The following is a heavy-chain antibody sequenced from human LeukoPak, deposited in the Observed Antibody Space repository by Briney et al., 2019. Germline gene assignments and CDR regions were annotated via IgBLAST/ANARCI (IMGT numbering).Heavy chain of an antibody. V-gene: IGHV4-59*01. CDR1: GGSISSYY. CDR3: ARDIAAAGYFDY. J-gene: IGHJ4*03. CDR2: IYYSGST. Sequence: SETLSPTCTVSGGSISSYYWSWIRQPPGKGLEWIGYIYYSGSTNYNPSLKSRVTISVDTSKNQFSLKLSSVTAADTAVYYCARDIAAAGYFDYWGQGTLVTVSS. D-gene: IGHD6-13*01.